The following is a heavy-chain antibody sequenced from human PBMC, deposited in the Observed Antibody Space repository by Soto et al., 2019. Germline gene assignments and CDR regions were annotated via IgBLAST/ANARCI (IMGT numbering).Heavy chain of an antibody. V-gene: IGHV1-2*02. Sequence: ASVKVSCKASGYTFTGYYMHWVRQAPGQGLEWMGWINPNSGGTNYAQKFQGRVTMTRDTSISTAYMELSRLRSDDKAVYYCARDSDFCSAYHILTKHGMDVCGHRTTVTVS. CDR3: ARDSDFCSAYHILTKHGMDV. CDR1: GYTFTGYY. CDR2: INPNSGGT. D-gene: IGHD3-3*01. J-gene: IGHJ6*02.